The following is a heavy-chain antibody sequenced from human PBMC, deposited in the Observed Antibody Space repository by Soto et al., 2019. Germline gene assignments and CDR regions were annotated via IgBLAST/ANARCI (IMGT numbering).Heavy chain of an antibody. CDR3: ARHFSSPLLTVNCFDP. CDR1: GDSISSTTYS. CDR2: ISFSGST. J-gene: IGHJ5*02. V-gene: IGHV4-39*01. D-gene: IGHD3-3*01. Sequence: QLQLQESGPGLVKPSETLSLTCTVSGDSISSTTYSWGWIRQPPGKGLEWIASISFSGSTYYNPSLMSRVTTSVDSSKNQLSLRLTSLTSADTAVYYCARHFSSPLLTVNCFDPWGQGTLVTVSS.